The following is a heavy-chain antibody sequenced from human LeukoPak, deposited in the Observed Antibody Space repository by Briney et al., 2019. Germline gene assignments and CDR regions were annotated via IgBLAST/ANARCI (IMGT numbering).Heavy chain of an antibody. CDR3: AKDYPNFDWTPWFDS. V-gene: IGHV3-30*18. CDR1: GFTFSSYG. Sequence: GGSLRLSCAASGFTFSSYGMHWVRQAPGKGLEWVAVISDHGSNKYYADSVKGRFTISRDSSKNTLYLQMNSLRAEDTAVYYCAKDYPNFDWTPWFDSWGQGTLVTVSS. J-gene: IGHJ5*01. CDR2: ISDHGSNK. D-gene: IGHD3-9*01.